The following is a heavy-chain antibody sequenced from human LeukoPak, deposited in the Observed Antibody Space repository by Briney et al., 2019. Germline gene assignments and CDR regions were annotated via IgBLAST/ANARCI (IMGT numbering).Heavy chain of an antibody. Sequence: PGRSLRLSCAASGFTFSSYAMHWVRQAPSKGLEWVAVISYDGSNKYYADSVKGRFTISRDNSKNTLYLQMNSLRAEDTAVYYCAKAGRSGGHYFDYWGQGTLVTVSS. D-gene: IGHD6-25*01. J-gene: IGHJ4*02. CDR1: GFTFSSYA. CDR3: AKAGRSGGHYFDY. CDR2: ISYDGSNK. V-gene: IGHV3-30-3*01.